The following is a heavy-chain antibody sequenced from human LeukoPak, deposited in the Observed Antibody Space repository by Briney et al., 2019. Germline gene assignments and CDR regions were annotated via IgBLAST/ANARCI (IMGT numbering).Heavy chain of an antibody. D-gene: IGHD3-3*01. Sequence: PGGSLRLSCAASGFTFSSYAMSWVRQAPGKGLEWVSGISGSGGSTYYADSVKGRFTISRDSSKNTVYLQLNTLRTEDTAVYYCARDHEWSWDYWGQGTLVIVSS. CDR3: ARDHEWSWDY. CDR2: ISGSGGST. J-gene: IGHJ4*02. V-gene: IGHV3-23*01. CDR1: GFTFSSYA.